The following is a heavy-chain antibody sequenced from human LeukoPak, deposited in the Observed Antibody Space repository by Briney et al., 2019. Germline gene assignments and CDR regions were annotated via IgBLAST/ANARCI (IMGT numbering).Heavy chain of an antibody. CDR3: ARGDRAVAGAWGWFDP. Sequence: SSETLSLTCTVSGGSISSYYWSWIRQPAGKGPEWIGRIYASGSTNYNPSLKSRVTMSVDRSKNQFSLKLSSVTAADTAVYYCARGDRAVAGAWGWFDPWGQGTLVTVSS. D-gene: IGHD6-19*01. J-gene: IGHJ5*02. V-gene: IGHV4-4*07. CDR1: GGSISSYY. CDR2: IYASGST.